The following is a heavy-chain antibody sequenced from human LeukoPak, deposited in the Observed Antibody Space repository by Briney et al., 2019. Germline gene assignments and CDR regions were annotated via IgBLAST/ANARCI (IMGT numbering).Heavy chain of an antibody. V-gene: IGHV1-2*02. Sequence: ASVKVSCKASGYTFTGYYMHWVRQAPGQGLEWMGWINPNSGGTNYAQKFQGRVPMTRDTSISTAYMELSRLRSDDTAVYYCASSYYYDSSGLMYPIDYWGQGTLVTVSS. CDR3: ASSYYYDSSGLMYPIDY. J-gene: IGHJ4*02. CDR1: GYTFTGYY. CDR2: INPNSGGT. D-gene: IGHD3-22*01.